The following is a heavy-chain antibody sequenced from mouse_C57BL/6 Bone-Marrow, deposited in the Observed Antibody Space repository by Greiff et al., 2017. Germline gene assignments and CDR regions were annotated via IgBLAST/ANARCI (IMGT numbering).Heavy chain of an antibody. D-gene: IGHD1-1*01. CDR1: GFNIKDDY. CDR3: TTPPDYYGSSYYSY. CDR2: IDPENGDT. Sequence: VQLKQSGAELVRPGASVKLSCTASGFNIKDDYMHWVKQRPEQGLEWIGWIDPENGDTEYASKFQGKATITADTSSNTAYLQLSSLTSEDTAVYYCTTPPDYYGSSYYSYWGQGTLVTVSA. J-gene: IGHJ3*01. V-gene: IGHV14-4*01.